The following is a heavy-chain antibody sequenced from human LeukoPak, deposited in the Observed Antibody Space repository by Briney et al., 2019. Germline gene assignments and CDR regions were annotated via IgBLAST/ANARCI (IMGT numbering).Heavy chain of an antibody. CDR1: GFTFSSYA. Sequence: GGSLRLSCAASGFTFSSYAMHWVRQAPGKGLEWVAVISYDGSNKYYADSVKGRFTISRDNSKSTLFLQMNRLRPDDTAVYYCAKAGCSSTTCYSNCWGQGTLVAVSS. CDR2: ISYDGSNK. CDR3: AKAGCSSTTCYSNC. J-gene: IGHJ4*02. V-gene: IGHV3-30-3*01. D-gene: IGHD2-2*01.